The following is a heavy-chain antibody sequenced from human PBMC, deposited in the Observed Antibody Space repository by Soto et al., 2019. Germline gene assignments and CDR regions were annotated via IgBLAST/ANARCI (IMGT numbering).Heavy chain of an antibody. V-gene: IGHV3-23*01. CDR3: AAPRDEYGSGISWFTYGMDV. Sequence: GGSLRLSWLPSGFTFSDYAMTWVRHVPGRGLERASTLNGGGGSSYCADSVRGGFTISRDNSQNTLFWQISRLTVDDTAIYYCAAPRDEYGSGISWFTYGMDVWGQETTFTVSS. CDR1: GFTFSDYA. CDR2: LNGGGGSS. J-gene: IGHJ6*02. D-gene: IGHD3-10*01.